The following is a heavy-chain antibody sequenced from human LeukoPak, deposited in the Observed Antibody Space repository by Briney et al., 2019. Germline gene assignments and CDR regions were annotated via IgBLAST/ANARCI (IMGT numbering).Heavy chain of an antibody. J-gene: IGHJ4*02. CDR2: INHSGST. Sequence: SETLSLTCAVYGGSFSGYYWSWIRQPPGKGLEWIGEINHSGSTNYNPSLKSRVTISVDTSKNQFSLKLSSVTAADTAVYYCARARYFDYWGQGTLVTVSS. V-gene: IGHV4-34*01. CDR3: ARARYFDY. CDR1: GGSFSGYY.